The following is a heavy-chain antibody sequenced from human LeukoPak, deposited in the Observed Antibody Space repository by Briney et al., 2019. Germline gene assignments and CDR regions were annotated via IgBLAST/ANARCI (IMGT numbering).Heavy chain of an antibody. D-gene: IGHD5-18*01. CDR3: SRTRSDTAIPPYYYGMDV. CDR1: GGSISSGGYS. CDR2: IYHSGST. J-gene: IGHJ6*02. V-gene: IGHV4-30-2*01. Sequence: PSETLSLTCAVSGGSISSGGYSWSWIRQPPGKGLEWIGNIYHSGSTYYNPSHKSRVTISVDRSKTQFSLKLSSVTAADTAVYYCSRTRSDTAIPPYYYGMDVWGQGTTVTVSS.